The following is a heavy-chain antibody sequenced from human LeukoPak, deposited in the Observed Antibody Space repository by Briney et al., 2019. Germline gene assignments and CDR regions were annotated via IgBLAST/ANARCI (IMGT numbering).Heavy chain of an antibody. CDR3: ARGAPYYYSCKSVGGMDV. V-gene: IGHV4-59*01. CDR1: GGSTSSLY. J-gene: IGHJ6*02. Sequence: PSETRSRTCTVSGGSTSSLYWGWNRQPQGKGLEWIGYSHNSGSTNYHPSRKSRGTISVDTSKNEFAQKLSSVSAADTVVYCCARGAPYYYSCKSVGGMDVGAQGTTVTVSS. D-gene: IGHD3-22*01. CDR2: SHNSGST.